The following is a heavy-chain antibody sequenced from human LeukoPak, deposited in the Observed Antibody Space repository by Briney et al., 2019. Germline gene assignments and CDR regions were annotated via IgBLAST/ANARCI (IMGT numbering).Heavy chain of an antibody. CDR3: AKDSIAAAGIGWFDP. CDR1: GFTFSSYA. D-gene: IGHD6-13*01. Sequence: PGGSLRLSCAASGFTFSSYAMSWVRQAPGKGLEWVSAISGSGGSTYYADSVKGRFTISRDNSKNTLYPQMNSLRAEDTAVYYCAKDSIAAAGIGWFDPWGQGTLVTVSS. J-gene: IGHJ5*02. CDR2: ISGSGGST. V-gene: IGHV3-23*01.